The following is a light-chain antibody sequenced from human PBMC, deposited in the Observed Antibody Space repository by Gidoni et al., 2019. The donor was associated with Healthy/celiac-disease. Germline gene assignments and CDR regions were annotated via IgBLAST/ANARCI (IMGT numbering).Light chain of an antibody. CDR1: QSVSSSY. CDR2: GAS. V-gene: IGKV3-20*01. Sequence: EIVLTPSPGTLSLSPGERANRSCRASQSVSSSYLAWYQQKPGQAPRLLIYGASSRATGIPDRFSGSGSGTDFTLTISRLEPEDFAVYYCQQYGSSPLTFGGGTKVESK. CDR3: QQYGSSPLT. J-gene: IGKJ4*01.